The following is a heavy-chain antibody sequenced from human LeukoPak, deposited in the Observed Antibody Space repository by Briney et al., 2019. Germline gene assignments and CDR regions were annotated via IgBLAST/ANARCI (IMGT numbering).Heavy chain of an antibody. Sequence: PAETLSLTCAVYGGSFSGYYWSWIRQPPGKGLEWIGEINLSGSINYNPSLKSRVTISVDTSKNQLSLKLSSVTAADTAVYYCARGLIGARLRGWGQGPLVTVSS. D-gene: IGHD6-6*01. J-gene: IGHJ4*02. V-gene: IGHV4-34*01. CDR1: GGSFSGYY. CDR3: ARGLIGARLRG. CDR2: INLSGSI.